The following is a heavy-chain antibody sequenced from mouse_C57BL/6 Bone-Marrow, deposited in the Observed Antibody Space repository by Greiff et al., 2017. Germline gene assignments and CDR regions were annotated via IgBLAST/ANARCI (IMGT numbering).Heavy chain of an antibody. J-gene: IGHJ3*01. CDR2: IYPGDGDT. CDR3: ARGGYDAWFAY. D-gene: IGHD2-2*01. CDR1: GYAFSSSW. Sequence: VQLQQSGPELVKPGASVKISCKASGYAFSSSWMNWVKQRPGKGLEWIGRIYPGDGDTNYNGKFKGKATLTADKSSSTAYMQLSSLTSEDSAVYFCARGGYDAWFAYWGQGTPVTVSA. V-gene: IGHV1-82*01.